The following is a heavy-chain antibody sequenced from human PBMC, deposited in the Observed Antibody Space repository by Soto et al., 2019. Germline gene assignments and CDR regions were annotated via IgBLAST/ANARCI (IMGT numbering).Heavy chain of an antibody. D-gene: IGHD1-1*01. CDR2: MNPNSGNT. CDR3: ARDKVVGATGN. CDR1: GYTFTSYG. V-gene: IGHV1-8*02. J-gene: IGHJ4*02. Sequence: GASVKVSCKASGYTFTSYGISWVRQATGQGLEWMGWMNPNSGNTVYAQKFQGRVTMTRNTSISTAYMELSSLRSEDTAVYYCARDKVVGATGNWGQGTLVTVSS.